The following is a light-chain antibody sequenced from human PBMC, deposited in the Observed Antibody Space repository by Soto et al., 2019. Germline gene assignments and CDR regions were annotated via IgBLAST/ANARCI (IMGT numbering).Light chain of an antibody. J-gene: IGKJ1*01. CDR2: AAS. CDR3: LQDYDYPRT. Sequence: ATQMTQSPSSLSASLGDRVTIACRASQGIRTELGWYQQKPGEAPKLLIYAASTLQSGVPSRFSGSGSGTDFTLTISSLQPEDFATYYCLQDYDYPRTFGQGTKVEMK. CDR1: QGIRTE. V-gene: IGKV1-6*01.